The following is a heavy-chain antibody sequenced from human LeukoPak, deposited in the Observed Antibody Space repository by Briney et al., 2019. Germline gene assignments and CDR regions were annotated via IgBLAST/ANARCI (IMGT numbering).Heavy chain of an antibody. D-gene: IGHD1-26*01. CDR2: IYHSGST. J-gene: IGHJ4*02. CDR1: DSSISGDYY. Sequence: SQTLSLTCTVSDSSISGDYYRGWHRQPPGKGLKGIGSIYHSGSTYYNPSLKSRVTISVDTSKDQFSLKLSSVTAADTAVYFCARVGIDSGSFADFDYWGQGTLVTVSS. V-gene: IGHV4-38-2*02. CDR3: ARVGIDSGSFADFDY.